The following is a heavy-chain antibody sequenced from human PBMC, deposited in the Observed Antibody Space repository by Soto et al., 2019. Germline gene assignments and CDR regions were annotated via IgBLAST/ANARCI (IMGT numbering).Heavy chain of an antibody. CDR1: GGSISSYY. CDR2: IYYSGST. V-gene: IGHV4-59*08. D-gene: IGHD6-19*01. CDR3: ARIEQWLVRGWFDP. Sequence: QVQLQESGPGLVKPSETLSLTCTVSGGSISSYYWSWIRQPPGKGLEWIGYIYYSGSTNYNPSLKSRVNISVDTSKTTFSRKLSSVTAADTAVYYCARIEQWLVRGWFDPWGQGTLVTVSS. J-gene: IGHJ5*02.